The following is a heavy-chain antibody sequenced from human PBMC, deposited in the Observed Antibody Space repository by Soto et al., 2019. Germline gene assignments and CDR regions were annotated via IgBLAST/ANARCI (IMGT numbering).Heavy chain of an antibody. CDR3: ARAGSSGWSHFDY. CDR1: GFTFSSHA. D-gene: IGHD6-19*01. CDR2: ISSNGGST. J-gene: IGHJ4*02. V-gene: IGHV3-64*01. Sequence: EVQLVESGGGLVQPGGSLRLSCAASGFTFSSHAMHWVRQAPGKGLEYVSAISSNGGSTYYANSVKGRFTISRDNSKNTLYLQMGSLRAEDMAVYYCARAGSSGWSHFDYWGQGTLVTVSS.